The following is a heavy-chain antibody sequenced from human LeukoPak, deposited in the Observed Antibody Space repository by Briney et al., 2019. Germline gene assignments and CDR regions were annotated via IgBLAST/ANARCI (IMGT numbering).Heavy chain of an antibody. J-gene: IGHJ5*02. Sequence: SETLSLTCTVSGGSISSSSYYWGWIRQPPGKGLEWIGSIYYSGSTYYNPSLKSRVTISVDTSKNQFSLKLSSVTAADTAVYYCARDPHYYDSSGYYFKANWFDPWGQGTLVTVSS. CDR3: ARDPHYYDSSGYYFKANWFDP. CDR2: IYYSGST. CDR1: GGSISSSSYY. D-gene: IGHD3-22*01. V-gene: IGHV4-39*07.